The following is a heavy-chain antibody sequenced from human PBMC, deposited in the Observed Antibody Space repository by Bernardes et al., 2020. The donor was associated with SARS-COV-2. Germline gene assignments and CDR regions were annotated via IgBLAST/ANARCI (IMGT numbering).Heavy chain of an antibody. CDR3: ARQGIHSNYGYYGMDV. CDR1: GGSISSSSYY. D-gene: IGHD4-4*01. Sequence: SETLSLTCTVSGGSISSSSYYWGWIRQPPGKGLEWIGSIYYSGSTYYNPSLKSRVTISVDTSKNQFSLKLSSVTAADTAVYYCARQGIHSNYGYYGMDVWGQGTTVTVSS. V-gene: IGHV4-39*01. CDR2: IYYSGST. J-gene: IGHJ6*02.